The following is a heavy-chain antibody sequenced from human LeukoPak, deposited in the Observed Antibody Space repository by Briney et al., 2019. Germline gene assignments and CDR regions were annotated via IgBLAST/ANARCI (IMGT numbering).Heavy chain of an antibody. CDR1: GGSISGYY. CDR2: ISSSSSNYI. CDR3: ARDFWVGA. J-gene: IGHJ5*02. Sequence: PSETLSLTCTVSGGSISGYYWNWVQQPPGKGLEWVSSISSSSSNYIYYADSVKGRFTISRDNAKNSLFLQMNSLRAEDTAVYYCARDFWVGAWGQGTLVTVSS. V-gene: IGHV3-21*01. D-gene: IGHD1-26*01.